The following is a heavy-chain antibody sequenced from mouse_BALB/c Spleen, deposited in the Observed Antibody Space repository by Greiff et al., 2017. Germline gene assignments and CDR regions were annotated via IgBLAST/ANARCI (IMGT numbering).Heavy chain of an antibody. CDR1: GYTFTSYY. D-gene: IGHD1-1*01. J-gene: IGHJ4*01. Sequence: QVQLQQPGAELVKPGASVKLSCKASGYTFTSYYMYWVKQRPGQGLEWIGGINPSNGGTNFNEKFKSKATLTVDKSSSTAYMQLSSLTSEDSAVYYCTRGDYGSRDAMDYWGQGTSVTVSS. CDR2: INPSNGGT. V-gene: IGHV1S81*02. CDR3: TRGDYGSRDAMDY.